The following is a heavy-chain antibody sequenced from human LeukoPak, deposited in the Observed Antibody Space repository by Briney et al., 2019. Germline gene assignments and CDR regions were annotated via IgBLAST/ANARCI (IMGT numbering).Heavy chain of an antibody. J-gene: IGHJ4*02. D-gene: IGHD1-26*01. CDR3: ATGPIVGATTETDY. Sequence: ASVKVSCKASGGTFSSYAISWVRQAPGQGLEWMGGIIPIFGTANYAQKFQGRVTITTDESTSTAYMELSSLRSEDTAVYYCATGPIVGATTETDYWGQGTLVTVSS. V-gene: IGHV1-69*05. CDR1: GGTFSSYA. CDR2: IIPIFGTA.